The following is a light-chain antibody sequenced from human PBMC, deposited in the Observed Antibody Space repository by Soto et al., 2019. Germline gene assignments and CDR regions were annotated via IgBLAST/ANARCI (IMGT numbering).Light chain of an antibody. J-gene: IGLJ2*01. CDR2: GNS. Sequence: QSVLTQPPSVSGAPGQRVTISCTXSSXNIGAGYDVHWYQQLPGTAPKLLIYGNSNRPSGVPDRFSGSKSGTSASLAITGLQAEDEADYYCQSYDGSLSAVVFGGGTQLTVL. CDR3: QSYDGSLSAVV. V-gene: IGLV1-40*01. CDR1: SXNIGAGYD.